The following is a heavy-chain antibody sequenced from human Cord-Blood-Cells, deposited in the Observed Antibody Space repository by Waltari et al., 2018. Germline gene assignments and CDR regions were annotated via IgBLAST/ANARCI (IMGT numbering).Heavy chain of an antibody. J-gene: IGHJ3*02. Sequence: QVQLVQSGAAVKQHAASVQVSCKVSGHTRPDSSMTWDRQDPGKGLEWMGGFDPEDGETIYAQKFQGRVTMTEDTSTDTAYMELSSLRSEDTAVYYCATGSIVGATIAFDIWGQGTMVTVSS. CDR2: FDPEDGET. CDR1: GHTRPDSS. D-gene: IGHD1-26*01. V-gene: IGHV1-24*01. CDR3: ATGSIVGATIAFDI.